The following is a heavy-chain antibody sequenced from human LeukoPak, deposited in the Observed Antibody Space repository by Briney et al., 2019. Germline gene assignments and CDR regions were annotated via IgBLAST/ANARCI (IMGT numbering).Heavy chain of an antibody. D-gene: IGHD3-10*01. Sequence: SETLSLTCTVSGGSISSSSYNWGWIRQPPGKGLEWIGSIYYSGSTYYNPSLKSRVTISVDKSKNQFSLKLSSVTAADTAVYYCVRTSRIVYGSGNYYYYFDYWGQGTLVTVSS. J-gene: IGHJ4*02. CDR1: GGSISSSSYN. CDR2: IYYSGST. CDR3: VRTSRIVYGSGNYYYYFDY. V-gene: IGHV4-39*07.